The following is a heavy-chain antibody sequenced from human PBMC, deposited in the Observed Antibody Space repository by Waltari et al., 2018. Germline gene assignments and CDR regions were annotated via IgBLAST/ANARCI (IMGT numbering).Heavy chain of an antibody. J-gene: IGHJ6*03. CDR2: IYYSGST. D-gene: IGHD3-3*01. CDR3: ARDRQTPITIFGQRDYYYYMDV. CDR1: GGSISSYY. V-gene: IGHV4-59*01. Sequence: QVQLQESGPGLVKPSETLSLTCTVSGGSISSYYWSWIRQPPGKGLEWIGYIYYSGSTNYNPSLKSRVTISVDTSKNQFSLKLSSVTAADTAVYYCARDRQTPITIFGQRDYYYYMDVWGKGTTVTVSS.